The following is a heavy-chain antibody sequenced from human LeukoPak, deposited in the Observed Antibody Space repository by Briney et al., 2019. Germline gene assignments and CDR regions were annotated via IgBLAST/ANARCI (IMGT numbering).Heavy chain of an antibody. Sequence: SETLSLTCAVYGGSFSGYYWSWIRQPPGKGLEWIGYIYYSGSTNYNPSLKSRVTISVDTSKNQFSLKLSSVTAADTAVYYCARSVHDYGDYGRFDYWGQGTLVTVSS. CDR3: ARSVHDYGDYGRFDY. CDR2: IYYSGST. V-gene: IGHV4-59*01. CDR1: GGSFSGYY. D-gene: IGHD4-17*01. J-gene: IGHJ4*02.